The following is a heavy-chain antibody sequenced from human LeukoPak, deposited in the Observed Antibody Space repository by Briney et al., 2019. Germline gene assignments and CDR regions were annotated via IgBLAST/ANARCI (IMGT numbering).Heavy chain of an antibody. J-gene: IGHJ4*02. D-gene: IGHD2-15*01. CDR2: INLDGTDK. CDR3: VRNGGSLDY. Sequence: GGSLRLSCAASGFTFSSYAMSWVRQAPGKGLEWVASINLDGTDKYYVDAVKGRFTISRDNAKNSLFLEMNSLRATDTAVYYCVRNGGSLDYWGQGTLVTVSS. CDR1: GFTFSSYA. V-gene: IGHV3-7*01.